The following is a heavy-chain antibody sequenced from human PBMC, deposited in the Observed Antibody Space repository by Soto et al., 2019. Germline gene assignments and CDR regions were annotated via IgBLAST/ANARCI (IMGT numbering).Heavy chain of an antibody. CDR2: ISYDGSNK. J-gene: IGHJ4*02. Sequence: QVQLVESGGGVVQPGRSLRLSCAASGFTFSSYAMHWVRQAPGKGLEWVAVISYDGSNKYYADSVKGRFTISRDNSKNTLYLQMNSLRAEDTAVYYGAGPQGPFDYWGQGTLVTVSS. CDR1: GFTFSSYA. V-gene: IGHV3-30-3*01. CDR3: AGPQGPFDY.